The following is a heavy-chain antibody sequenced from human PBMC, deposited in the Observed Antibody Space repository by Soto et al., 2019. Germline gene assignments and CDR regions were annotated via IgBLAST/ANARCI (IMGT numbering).Heavy chain of an antibody. Sequence: QLQLQESGSGLVKPSQTLSLTCAVSGGSISSGGYSWSWIRQPPGKGLEWIGYIYHSGSTYYNPSLKSRVTISVDRSKNQFSLKLSSVTAADTAVYYCARDRIEYSSSSRSFDYWGQGTLVTVSS. V-gene: IGHV4-30-2*01. CDR2: IYHSGST. J-gene: IGHJ4*02. CDR1: GGSISSGGYS. D-gene: IGHD6-6*01. CDR3: ARDRIEYSSSSRSFDY.